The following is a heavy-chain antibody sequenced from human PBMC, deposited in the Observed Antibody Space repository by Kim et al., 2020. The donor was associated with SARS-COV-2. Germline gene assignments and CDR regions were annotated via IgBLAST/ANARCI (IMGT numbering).Heavy chain of an antibody. CDR1: GYTFTSYA. D-gene: IGHD6-19*01. V-gene: IGHV7-4-1*02. J-gene: IGHJ4*02. CDR3: ARDPTDRYGYSSGWYPSAIDY. Sequence: ASVKVSCKASGYTFTSYAMNWVRQAPGQGLEWMGWINTNTGNPTYAQGFTGRFVFSLDTSVSTAYLQISSLKAEDTAVYYCARDPTDRYGYSSGWYPSAIDYWGQGTLVTVSS. CDR2: INTNTGNP.